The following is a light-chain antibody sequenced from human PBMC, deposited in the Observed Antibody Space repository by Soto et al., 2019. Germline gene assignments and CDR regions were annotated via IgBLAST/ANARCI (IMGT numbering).Light chain of an antibody. CDR3: SSFSGNNNLV. Sequence: QSALTQPPSASGSPGQSVTISCTGTSSDVGGYPYVSWYQQHPGKAPKLMISEVSKRPSGVPDRFSGSKSGNTASLTVSGLQAEYEADYYCSSFSGNNNLVFGGGTKLTVL. J-gene: IGLJ2*01. V-gene: IGLV2-8*01. CDR1: SSDVGGYPY. CDR2: EVS.